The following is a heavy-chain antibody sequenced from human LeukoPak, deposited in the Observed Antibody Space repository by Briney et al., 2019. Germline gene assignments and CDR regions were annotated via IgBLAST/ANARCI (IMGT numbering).Heavy chain of an antibody. V-gene: IGHV4-59*08. Sequence: SETLSLTCTVSGGSISSYYWSWIRQPPGKGLEWIGYIYYSGSTNYNPSLKSRVTISVDTSKNQFSLELSSVTAADTAVYYCARLVGVATNNNWSDPWGQGTLVTVSS. CDR2: IYYSGST. CDR1: GGSISSYY. CDR3: ARLVGVATNNNWSDP. J-gene: IGHJ5*02. D-gene: IGHD5-12*01.